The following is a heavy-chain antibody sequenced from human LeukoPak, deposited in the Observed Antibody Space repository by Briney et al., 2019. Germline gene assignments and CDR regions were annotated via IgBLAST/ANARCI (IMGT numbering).Heavy chain of an antibody. Sequence: GGSLRLSCAASGFTFSSYWMSWVRQAPGKGLEWVANIKQDGSEKYYVDSVKGRFTISRDNAKNSLYLQMNSLRAEDTAVYYCAKAGDSSGFSFDYWGQGTLVTVSS. CDR1: GFTFSSYW. J-gene: IGHJ4*02. D-gene: IGHD6-19*01. CDR2: IKQDGSEK. V-gene: IGHV3-7*03. CDR3: AKAGDSSGFSFDY.